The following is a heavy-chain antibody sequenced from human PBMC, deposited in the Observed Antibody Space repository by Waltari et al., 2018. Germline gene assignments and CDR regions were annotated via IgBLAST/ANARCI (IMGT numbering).Heavy chain of an antibody. CDR3: AKEGAAATLGQPYFDY. V-gene: IGHV3-30*02. J-gene: IGHJ4*02. Sequence: QVQLVESGGGVVQPGGSLRLSCAASGFTFSSYGMHWVRQAPGKGLEWVALIRYDGSNKYYADSVKGRFTNSRDNSKNTLYLQMNSLRAEDTAVYYCAKEGAAATLGQPYFDYWGQGTLVTVSS. CDR1: GFTFSSYG. D-gene: IGHD2-15*01. CDR2: IRYDGSNK.